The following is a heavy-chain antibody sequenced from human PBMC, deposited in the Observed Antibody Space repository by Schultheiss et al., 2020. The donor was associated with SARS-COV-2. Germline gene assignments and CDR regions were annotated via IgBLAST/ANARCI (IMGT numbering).Heavy chain of an antibody. J-gene: IGHJ6*02. CDR1: GYTFTGYY. D-gene: IGHD3-10*01. CDR2: MNPNSGNT. V-gene: IGHV1-8*02. CDR3: ARGVHYGSGSWAYYYYGMDV. Sequence: ASVKVSCKASGYTFTGYYMHWVRQAPGQGLEWMGWMNPNSGNTGYAQKFQGRVTMNRNTSISTAYMELSSLRSEDTAVYYCARGVHYGSGSWAYYYYGMDVWGQGTTVTVSS.